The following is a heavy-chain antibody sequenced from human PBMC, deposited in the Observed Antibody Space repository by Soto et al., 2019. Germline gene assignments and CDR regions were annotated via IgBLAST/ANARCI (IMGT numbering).Heavy chain of an antibody. CDR1: GFTVSSNY. J-gene: IGHJ6*03. CDR2: IYSGGST. D-gene: IGHD3-10*01. CDR3: ARDRSNYYYYYMDV. V-gene: IGHV3-53*04. Sequence: GGSLRLSCAASGFTVSSNYMSWVRQAPGKGLGWVSVIYSGGSTYYADSVKGRFTISRHNSKNTLYLQMNSLRAEDTAVYYCARDRSNYYYYYMDVWGKGTTVTVSS.